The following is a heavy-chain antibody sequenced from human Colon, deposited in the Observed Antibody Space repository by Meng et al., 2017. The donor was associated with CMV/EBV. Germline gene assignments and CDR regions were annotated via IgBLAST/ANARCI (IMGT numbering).Heavy chain of an antibody. V-gene: IGHV3-23*01. Sequence: GESLKISCAASDFTFRNYAMTWVRRAPGRGLEAVSSISDSGDRTYYEDSVRGRFTISRDNSKDTLYLQMNSLRAEDTAIYYCARIFGHAAGHYCHALDVWGQGTTVTVSS. CDR1: DFTFRNYA. D-gene: IGHD3-3*01. CDR2: ISDSGDRT. CDR3: ARIFGHAAGHYCHALDV. J-gene: IGHJ6*02.